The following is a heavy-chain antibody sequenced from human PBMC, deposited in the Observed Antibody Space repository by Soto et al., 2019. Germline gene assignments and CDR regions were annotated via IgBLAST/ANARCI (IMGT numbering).Heavy chain of an antibody. Sequence: ASVQVSCQVSGYTLTELSMHWVRQAPGKGLEWMGGFDPEDGETIYAQKFQGRVTMNEDTSTDTAYMELSSLRSEDTAVYYCATLGSRSTIFGVVTDYWGQGTLVTISS. CDR1: GYTLTELS. D-gene: IGHD3-3*01. CDR3: ATLGSRSTIFGVVTDY. J-gene: IGHJ4*02. CDR2: FDPEDGET. V-gene: IGHV1-24*01.